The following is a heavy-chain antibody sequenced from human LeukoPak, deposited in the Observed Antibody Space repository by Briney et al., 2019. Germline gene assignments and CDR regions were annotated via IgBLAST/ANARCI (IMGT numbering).Heavy chain of an antibody. CDR3: AKDRGQYYYYGMDV. V-gene: IGHV3-43*02. Sequence: GGSLRLSCAASGFTFDDYAMHWVRHAPGKGLEWVSLISGDGGSTYYADSVKGRFTISRDNSKNSLYLQMNSLRTEDTALCYCAKDRGQYYYYGMDVWGQGTTVTVSS. J-gene: IGHJ6*02. CDR2: ISGDGGST. CDR1: GFTFDDYA.